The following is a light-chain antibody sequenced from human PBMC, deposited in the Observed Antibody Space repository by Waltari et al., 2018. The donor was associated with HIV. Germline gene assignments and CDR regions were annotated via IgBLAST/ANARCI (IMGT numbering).Light chain of an antibody. V-gene: IGLV2-14*01. Sequence: QSAPTQPASVSGSPGQSITISCTGTSSDIGHYKYVSWYQQSPGTAPKLMIYEVSNRPSGVSNLFSRPKSGNTASLTISGLQSEDEADYYCSSYISTTTLFGTGTKVTVL. J-gene: IGLJ1*01. CDR1: SSDIGHYKY. CDR3: SSYISTTTL. CDR2: EVS.